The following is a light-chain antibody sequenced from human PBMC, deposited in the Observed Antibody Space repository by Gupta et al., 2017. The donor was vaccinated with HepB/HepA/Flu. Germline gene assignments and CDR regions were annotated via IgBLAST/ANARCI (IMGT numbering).Light chain of an antibody. CDR2: DVS. J-gene: IGLJ2*01. V-gene: IGLV2-11*01. Sequence: QSALTQPRSVSGSPGQSVTISCTGTSSDVGGYDYVSWYQQHPGKAPKLMLYDVSRWPSGVPNRFSGSKSGNTASLTISGLQAEDEADYYCCSYAGRYRLVFGGGTKLTVL. CDR3: CSYAGRYRLV. CDR1: SSDVGGYDY.